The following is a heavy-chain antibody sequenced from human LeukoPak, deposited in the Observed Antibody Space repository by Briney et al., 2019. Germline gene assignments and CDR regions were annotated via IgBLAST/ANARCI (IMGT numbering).Heavy chain of an antibody. J-gene: IGHJ4*02. CDR2: IGTTIGYT. Sequence: GGSLRLSCTASGFTFSTYGMNWVRQAPGKGLEWVSSIGTTIGYTNYADSMKGRFTISRDNAKNLLNLQVNSLRVEDTAVYYCARGRGSDWNFDYWGQGTLVTVSS. CDR1: GFTFSTYG. CDR3: ARGRGSDWNFDY. V-gene: IGHV3-21*01. D-gene: IGHD1-1*01.